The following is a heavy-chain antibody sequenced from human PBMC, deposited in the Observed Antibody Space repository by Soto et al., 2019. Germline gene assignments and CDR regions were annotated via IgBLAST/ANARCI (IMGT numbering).Heavy chain of an antibody. V-gene: IGHV3-30*18. Sequence: GGSLRLSCGASGFTFSSYAMNWVRQAPGKGLEWVAVTSSDGTNKDYADSVKGRFTISRDNSKNTLHLQMNSLRAEDTAVYYCAKGSRGSGSYFDYFDYWGQGTLVTVSS. CDR2: TSSDGTNK. J-gene: IGHJ4*02. CDR3: AKGSRGSGSYFDYFDY. D-gene: IGHD3-10*01. CDR1: GFTFSSYA.